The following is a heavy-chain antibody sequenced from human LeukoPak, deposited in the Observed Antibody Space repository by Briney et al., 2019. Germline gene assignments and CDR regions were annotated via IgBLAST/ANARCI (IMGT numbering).Heavy chain of an antibody. CDR2: IYHSGST. V-gene: IGHV4-30-2*01. D-gene: IGHD6-25*01. CDR3: ASPGIAADDAFDI. CDR1: GGSISSGGYS. Sequence: PSQTLSLTCAVSGGSISSGGYSWSWIRQPPGKGLEWIGYIYHSGSTYYNPSLKSRVTISVDTSKNQFSLKLSSVTAADTAVYYCASPGIAADDAFDIWGQGTMVTVSS. J-gene: IGHJ3*02.